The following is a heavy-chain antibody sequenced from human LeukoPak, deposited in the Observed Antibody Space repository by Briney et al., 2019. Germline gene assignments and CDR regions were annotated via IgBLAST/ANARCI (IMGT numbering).Heavy chain of an antibody. CDR3: AREGYYDSSGYPNDAFDI. J-gene: IGHJ3*02. CDR2: ISSSGSTI. CDR1: GFTFSDYY. Sequence: GRSLRLFCAASGFTFSDYYMSWIRQAPGKGLEWVSYISSSGSTIYYADSVKGRFTISRDNAKNSLYLQMNSLRAEDTAVYYCAREGYYDSSGYPNDAFDIWGQGTMVTVSS. V-gene: IGHV3-11*04. D-gene: IGHD3-22*01.